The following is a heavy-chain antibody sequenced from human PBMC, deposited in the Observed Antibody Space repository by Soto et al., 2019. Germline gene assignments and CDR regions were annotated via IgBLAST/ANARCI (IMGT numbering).Heavy chain of an antibody. Sequence: AVTLSLTCSSTSGYISSSYCMWIPQPAGKGLEWIGYINYSGSTTYNPSLRSRVTISVDTSKNQLSLKLSSVTAADTAVYYCARDVLIRSYGPPGYWGQGTLVTVS. CDR2: INYSGST. D-gene: IGHD5-18*01. CDR1: SGYISSSY. J-gene: IGHJ4*02. CDR3: ARDVLIRSYGPPGY. V-gene: IGHV4-59*12.